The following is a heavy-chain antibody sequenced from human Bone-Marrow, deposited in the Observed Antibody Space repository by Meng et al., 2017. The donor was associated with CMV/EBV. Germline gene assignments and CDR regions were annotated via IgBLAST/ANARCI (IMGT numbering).Heavy chain of an antibody. CDR2: ISSSSSYI. CDR3: ARVATIFGVVREGMDV. V-gene: IGHV3-21*01. Sequence: GESLKISCAASGFTFSSYSMNWVRQAPGKGLEWVSSISSSSSYIYYADSVKGRFTISRDNAKNSLYLQMNSLRAEDTAVYYCARVATIFGVVREGMDVWGQGTTVTVSS. J-gene: IGHJ6*02. CDR1: GFTFSSYS. D-gene: IGHD3-3*01.